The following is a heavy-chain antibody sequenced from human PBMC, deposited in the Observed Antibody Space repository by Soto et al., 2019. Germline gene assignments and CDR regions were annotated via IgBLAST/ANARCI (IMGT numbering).Heavy chain of an antibody. V-gene: IGHV1-69*06. CDR1: GGTLSDHG. D-gene: IGHD3-10*01. CDR3: ARGVYGSGNYYTGPSAFDI. CDR2: TIPVFNTA. J-gene: IGHJ3*02. Sequence: QVQLEQSGAEVKKPGSSGKVSCKASGGTLSDHGVAWLRQAPGQGLEWMGGTIPVFNTAKYAQKFQGRATVTANNFTNIDDMELSSLRSEDTAFYFCARGVYGSGNYYTGPSAFDIWGQGTMVIVSS.